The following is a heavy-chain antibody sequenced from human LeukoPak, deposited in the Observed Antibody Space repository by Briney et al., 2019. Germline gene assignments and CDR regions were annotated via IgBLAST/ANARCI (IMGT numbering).Heavy chain of an antibody. V-gene: IGHV3-23*01. CDR1: GFTFSNYA. Sequence: GGSLRLSCAASGFTFSNYAMSWVRQAPGKGLEWVSTISGSGGRTYYADSVKGRFTISRSNSDNTVYLQMNSLRAEDAAIYYCAKGIRVSGDSRGQGTLVTVSS. J-gene: IGHJ4*02. D-gene: IGHD5/OR15-5a*01. CDR3: AKGIRVSGDS. CDR2: ISGSGGRT.